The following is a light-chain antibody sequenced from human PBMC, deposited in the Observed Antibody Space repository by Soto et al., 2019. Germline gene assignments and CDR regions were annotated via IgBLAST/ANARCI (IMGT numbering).Light chain of an antibody. CDR1: QNINTW. CDR2: KAS. V-gene: IGKV1-5*03. Sequence: DIQMTQSPSTLSASVGDRVAITCRASQNINTWLAWYQQKPGTAPKLLISKASSLGSGVQSRFSGNGSETGFTLTLSSRQPDDFATYYCQHFKRYTYSFGQGTKLAFK. CDR3: QHFKRYTYS. J-gene: IGKJ2*03.